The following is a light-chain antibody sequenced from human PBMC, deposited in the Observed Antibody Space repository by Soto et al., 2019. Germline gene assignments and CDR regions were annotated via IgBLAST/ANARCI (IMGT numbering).Light chain of an antibody. CDR3: GTWDSSLNAPHVV. J-gene: IGLJ2*01. CDR2: ENN. CDR1: SSNIGNND. Sequence: QSVLTQPPSVSAAPGEKVTISCSGSSSNIGNNDVSWYQQLPGTAPKLLIYENNRRPSGIPDRFSGSKSGTSATLVITGLQTGDEADYYCGTWDSSLNAPHVVFGGGTKVTVL. V-gene: IGLV1-51*02.